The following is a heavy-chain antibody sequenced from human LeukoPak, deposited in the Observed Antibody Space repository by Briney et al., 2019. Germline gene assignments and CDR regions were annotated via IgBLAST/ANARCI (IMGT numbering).Heavy chain of an antibody. D-gene: IGHD2-2*01. J-gene: IGHJ4*02. CDR1: GGTFSSYA. CDR3: ARGPEGEYQLLSYFDY. CDR2: IIPIFGTA. Sequence: SVKVSCKASGGTFSSYAISWVRQAPGQGLEWMGGIIPIFGTANYAQKFQGRVTITADESTSTAYMELSSLRSEDTAVYYCARGPEGEYQLLSYFDYWGQGTLVTVSS. V-gene: IGHV1-69*13.